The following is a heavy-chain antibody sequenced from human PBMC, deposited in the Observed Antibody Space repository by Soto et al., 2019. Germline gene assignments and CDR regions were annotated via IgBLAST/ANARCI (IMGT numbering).Heavy chain of an antibody. V-gene: IGHV1-46*01. CDR2: INPSGGSK. Sequence: ASVKVSCKASGYTFTSYYMHWVRQAPGQELEWMGIINPSGGSKSYAQKFQGRVTMTRDKSTSTVYMELSILRSEDKAVYYCAVVVITRGAFDIWGQGTMVTVSS. CDR1: GYTFTSYY. J-gene: IGHJ3*02. D-gene: IGHD3-22*01. CDR3: AVVVITRGAFDI.